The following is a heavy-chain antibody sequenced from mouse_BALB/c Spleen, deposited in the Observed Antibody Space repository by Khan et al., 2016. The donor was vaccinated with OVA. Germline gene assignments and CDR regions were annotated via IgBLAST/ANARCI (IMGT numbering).Heavy chain of an antibody. V-gene: IGHV2-6-7*01. CDR3: AREIYYDYAYYYAMDY. CDR1: GFSLTGYG. J-gene: IGHJ4*01. Sequence: QVQLQQSGPGLVAPSQSLSITCTVSGFSLTGYGVNWVRQPPGKGLEWLGMIWGDGSTDYNSALKSSLSISKDNSKSQVFLKMNSMHTDDTARYYCAREIYYDYAYYYAMDYWGQGTSVTVSS. CDR2: IWGDGST. D-gene: IGHD2-4*01.